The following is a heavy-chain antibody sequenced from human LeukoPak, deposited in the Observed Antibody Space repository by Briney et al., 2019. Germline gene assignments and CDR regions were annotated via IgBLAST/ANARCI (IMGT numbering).Heavy chain of an antibody. D-gene: IGHD2-2*01. CDR3: ARESYCSSTSCYQLFDY. J-gene: IGHJ4*02. CDR2: IYSGGST. Sequence: PGGSLRLSCAASGFTVSSNYMSWVRQAPGKGLEWVSVIYSGGSTYYADSVKGRFTISRDNSKNTLYLQMNSLRAEDTAVYYCARESYCSSTSCYQLFDYWGQGTLVTVSS. CDR1: GFTVSSNY. V-gene: IGHV3-53*01.